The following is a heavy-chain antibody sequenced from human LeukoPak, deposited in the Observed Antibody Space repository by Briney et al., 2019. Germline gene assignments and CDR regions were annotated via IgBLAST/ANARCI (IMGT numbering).Heavy chain of an antibody. CDR2: IIASSGST. J-gene: IGHJ4*02. CDR1: GFSFNNYA. Sequence: GGSLRLSCAASGFSFNNYAMGWVRQAPGKGLEWVSIIIASSGSTFYADSVKGRFTISRDNSKNTLYLQMNSLRVEDTAVYYCVKGGYDFVEVAYFDFCGRGILVTVSS. V-gene: IGHV3-23*01. CDR3: VKGGYDFVEVAYFDF. D-gene: IGHD5-12*01.